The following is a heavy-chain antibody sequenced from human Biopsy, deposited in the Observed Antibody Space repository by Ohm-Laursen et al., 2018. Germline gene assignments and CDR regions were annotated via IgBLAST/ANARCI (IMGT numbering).Heavy chain of an antibody. J-gene: IGHJ3*01. D-gene: IGHD5-18*01. CDR3: ARGYAGLYEAFDF. CDR2: IYNDVST. Sequence: PGTLSLTWTVSGASVSSGSYDWSWIRQPPGKGLEWIGNIYNDVSTKYNPSLRSRVTISADKSANQFSLKLRSVTAADTAVYYCARGYAGLYEAFDFWGQGTVVTVAS. V-gene: IGHV4-61*01. CDR1: GASVSSGSYD.